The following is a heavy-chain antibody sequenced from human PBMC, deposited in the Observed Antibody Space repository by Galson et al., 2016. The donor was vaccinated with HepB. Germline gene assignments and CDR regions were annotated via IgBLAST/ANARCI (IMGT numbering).Heavy chain of an antibody. CDR1: GFTFNSYA. Sequence: SLRLSCAASGFTFNSYAMSWVRQAPGKGLEWVAGISASGQTTFYADSVTGRFTISRDNSKNTLNLEMNKLRVDDTAVYYCVKDRRYGDYVGWFDPWGQGTPVIVPS. J-gene: IGHJ5*02. CDR3: VKDRRYGDYVGWFDP. CDR2: ISASGQTT. V-gene: IGHV3-23*01. D-gene: IGHD4-17*01.